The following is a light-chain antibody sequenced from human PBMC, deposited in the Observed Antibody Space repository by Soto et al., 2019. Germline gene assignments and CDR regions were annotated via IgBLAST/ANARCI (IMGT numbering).Light chain of an antibody. CDR1: SGSIASNY. V-gene: IGLV6-57*04. Sequence: NFMLTQPHSVSESPGKTVTISCTRSSGSIASNYVQWYQQRPGSAPTTVIYEDNQRPSGVPDRFSGSIDSSSNSASLTISGLKTEDEADYYCQSYDXXXPLYVFXTGTKVXVX. CDR2: EDN. CDR3: QSYDXXXPLYV. J-gene: IGLJ1*01.